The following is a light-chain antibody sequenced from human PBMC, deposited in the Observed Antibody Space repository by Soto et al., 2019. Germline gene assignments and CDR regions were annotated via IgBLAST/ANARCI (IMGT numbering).Light chain of an antibody. V-gene: IGKV1-5*01. CDR1: QSVSTW. Sequence: DIQMTQSPSTLSASVGDSVTITCRASQSVSTWLAWYQQKPGKAPNLLIYDASSLGSGVPSRFSGSGSGTEFTLTISSLQPDDFATYYCQQYNSYSKTFGQGTKVDIK. J-gene: IGKJ1*01. CDR3: QQYNSYSKT. CDR2: DAS.